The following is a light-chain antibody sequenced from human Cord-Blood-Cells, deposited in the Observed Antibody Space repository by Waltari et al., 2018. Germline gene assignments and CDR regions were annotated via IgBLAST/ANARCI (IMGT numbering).Light chain of an antibody. CDR2: KAS. Sequence: DIQITQDPYTLSESVGDRVTMTCRASQSISSGLAWYQQKPGKAPKLLIYKASSLESGVPSRFSGSGSGTEFTLTISSLQPDDFATYYCQQYNSYSWTFGQGTKVEIK. J-gene: IGKJ1*01. V-gene: IGKV1-5*03. CDR1: QSISSG. CDR3: QQYNSYSWT.